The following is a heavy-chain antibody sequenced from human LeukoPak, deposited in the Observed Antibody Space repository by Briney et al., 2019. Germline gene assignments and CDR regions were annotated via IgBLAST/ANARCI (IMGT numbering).Heavy chain of an antibody. V-gene: IGHV4-4*02. Sequence: SETLSLTCAVSGGSISDNKWWNWVRQPPGRGLEWIGEIYHRGTTNYIPSLKSRVTISVDKPKNLFSLNLGSVTAADTAVYYCARDSGWHNDLWGHGTLVTVSS. CDR3: ARDSGWHNDL. CDR1: GGSISDNKW. J-gene: IGHJ5*02. CDR2: IYHRGTT. D-gene: IGHD6-19*01.